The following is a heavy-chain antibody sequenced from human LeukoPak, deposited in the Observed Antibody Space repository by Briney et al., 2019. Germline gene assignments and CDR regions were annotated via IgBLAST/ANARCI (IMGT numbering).Heavy chain of an antibody. CDR3: ARGYIFDY. D-gene: IGHD6-13*01. J-gene: IGHJ4*02. CDR2: IYYSGST. Sequence: SETLSLTCTVSGGSISSYYWSWIRQPPGKGLEWVGYIYYSGSTNYNPSLKSRVTISVDTSKNQFSLKLSSVTAADTAVYYCARGYIFDYWGQGTLVTVSS. V-gene: IGHV4-59*01. CDR1: GGSISSYY.